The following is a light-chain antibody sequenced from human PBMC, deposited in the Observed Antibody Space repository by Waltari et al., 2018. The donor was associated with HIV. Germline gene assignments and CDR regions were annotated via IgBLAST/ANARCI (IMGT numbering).Light chain of an antibody. Sequence: DIRLPQSPSTLSASAGDRVAITCRAGQTVGAFLAWYQQKPGKPPKLLIFQASILEGGVSSRFSGSVSGSDFTLTINGLQSDDFATYYCHQYASFSGTFGQGTKVELK. V-gene: IGKV1-5*03. CDR1: QTVGAF. J-gene: IGKJ1*01. CDR2: QAS. CDR3: HQYASFSGT.